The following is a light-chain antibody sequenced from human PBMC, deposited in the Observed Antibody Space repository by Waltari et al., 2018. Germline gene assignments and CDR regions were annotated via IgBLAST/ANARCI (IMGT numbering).Light chain of an antibody. J-gene: IGKJ4*01. CDR3: QQYGSSPLT. Sequence: EIVLTQSPATLSLSPGERATLSCRASQSVSSNFLAWYQKKPGQAPRLLIYGASSRATGIPDRVSGSGSGTDFTLTISRLEPEDFAVYYCQQYGSSPLTFGGGTKVEIK. CDR1: QSVSSNF. CDR2: GAS. V-gene: IGKV3-20*01.